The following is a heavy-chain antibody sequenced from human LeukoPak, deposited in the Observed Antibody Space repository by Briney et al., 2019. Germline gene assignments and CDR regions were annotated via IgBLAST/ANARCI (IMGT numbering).Heavy chain of an antibody. V-gene: IGHV3-11*01. J-gene: IGHJ4*02. CDR2: ISSSGSTI. CDR1: GFTFSDYY. D-gene: IGHD6-19*01. CDR3: AKGGSYSSGWYYYFDY. Sequence: EPGGSLRLSCAASGFTFSDYYMSWIRQAPGKGLEWVSYISSSGSTIYYADSVKGRFTISRDNAKNSLYLQMNSLRAEDTALYYCAKGGSYSSGWYYYFDYWGQGTLVTVSS.